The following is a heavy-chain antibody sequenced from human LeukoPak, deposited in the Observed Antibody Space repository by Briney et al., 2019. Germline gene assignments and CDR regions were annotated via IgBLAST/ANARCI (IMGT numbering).Heavy chain of an antibody. Sequence: GGSLRLSCAASGFTFSSYWMSWVRQAPGKGLEWVANIKQDGSEKYYVDSVKGRFTISRDNAKSSLYLQMNSLRAEDTAVYYCATRDVVVVAATPHAFDIWGQGTMVTVSS. J-gene: IGHJ3*02. D-gene: IGHD2-15*01. CDR2: IKQDGSEK. V-gene: IGHV3-7*01. CDR3: ATRDVVVVAATPHAFDI. CDR1: GFTFSSYW.